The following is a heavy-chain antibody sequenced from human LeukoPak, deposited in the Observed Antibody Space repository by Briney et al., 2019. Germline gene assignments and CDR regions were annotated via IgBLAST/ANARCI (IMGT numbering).Heavy chain of an antibody. J-gene: IGHJ6*02. V-gene: IGHV3-21*01. D-gene: IGHD3-3*01. CDR1: GFTFSSYS. Sequence: GGSLRLSCAASGFTFSSYSMNWVRQAPGKGLEWVSSISSSSSYIYYADPVKGRFTISRDNAKNSLYLQMNSLRAEDTAVYYCQGTYYDFWSGYYLYYYYGMDVWGQGTTVTVSS. CDR2: ISSSSSYI. CDR3: QGTYYDFWSGYYLYYYYGMDV.